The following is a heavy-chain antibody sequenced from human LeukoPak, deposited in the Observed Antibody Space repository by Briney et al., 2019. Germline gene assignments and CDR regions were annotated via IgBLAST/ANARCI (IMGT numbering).Heavy chain of an antibody. J-gene: IGHJ4*02. CDR1: GFTFSSYE. Sequence: PGGSLRLSCAASGFTFSSYEMNWVRKAPGKGLEWVSYISSSGSTIYYADSVKGRFTISRDNAKNSLYLQMNSLRAEDTAVYYCARGYYYDSSGRYPPGYWGQGTLVTVSS. CDR2: ISSSGSTI. D-gene: IGHD3-22*01. V-gene: IGHV3-48*03. CDR3: ARGYYYDSSGRYPPGY.